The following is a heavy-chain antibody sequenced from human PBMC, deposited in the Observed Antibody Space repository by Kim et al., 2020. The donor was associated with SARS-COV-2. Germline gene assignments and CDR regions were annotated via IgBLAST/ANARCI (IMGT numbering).Heavy chain of an antibody. J-gene: IGHJ5*02. CDR3: AGYNSGKGWFDP. CDR2: ISSSSSTI. V-gene: IGHV3-48*04. Sequence: GGSLRLSCAASGFTFSSYSMNWVRQAPGKGLEWVSYISSSSSTIYYADSVKGRFTISRDNAKNSLYLQMNSLRAEDTAVYYCAGYNSGKGWFDPWGQGTLVTVAS. D-gene: IGHD3-10*01. CDR1: GFTFSSYS.